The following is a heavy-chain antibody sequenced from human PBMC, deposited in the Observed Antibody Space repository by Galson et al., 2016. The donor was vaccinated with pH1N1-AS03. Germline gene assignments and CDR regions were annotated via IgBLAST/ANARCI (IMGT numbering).Heavy chain of an antibody. CDR2: IYYSGST. CDR1: GGSISSGAHY. J-gene: IGHJ5*02. V-gene: IGHV4-31*03. CDR3: ARTTSTAPQAGRLDP. Sequence: LSLTCTVSGGSISSGAHYWSWIRQHAGKGLEWIGHIYYSGSTCYNSSLKGRLTISVDTSKNQFSLKLSSVTAADTAVYYCARTTSTAPQAGRLDPWGQGTLVTVSS. D-gene: IGHD2-21*02.